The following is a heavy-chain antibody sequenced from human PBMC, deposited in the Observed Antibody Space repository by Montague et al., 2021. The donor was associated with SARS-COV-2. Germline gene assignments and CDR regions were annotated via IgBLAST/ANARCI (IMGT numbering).Heavy chain of an antibody. V-gene: IGHV4-59*01. Sequence: SETLSLTCTVSGGFISSYYWSWIRQPPGKGLEWIGYIYYSGSTNYNPSLKSRVTISVDTSKNQFSLKLSSVTAADTAVYYCARGFDYWGQGTLVTVSS. CDR2: IYYSGST. J-gene: IGHJ4*02. CDR3: ARGFDY. CDR1: GGFISSYY.